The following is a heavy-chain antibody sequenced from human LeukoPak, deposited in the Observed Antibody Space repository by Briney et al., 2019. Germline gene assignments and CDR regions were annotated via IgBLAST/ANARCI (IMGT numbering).Heavy chain of an antibody. CDR3: ASASSHRIAAGGDY. Sequence: GGSLRLSCAASGFTFSNYWMHWVRQAPGKGLVWVSRINSDGSSRNYDDSVKGRFTISRDNAKNTLYLQMNSLRAEDTAVYYCASASSHRIAAGGDYWGQGTLVTVSS. D-gene: IGHD6-13*01. CDR1: GFTFSNYW. J-gene: IGHJ4*02. CDR2: INSDGSSR. V-gene: IGHV3-74*01.